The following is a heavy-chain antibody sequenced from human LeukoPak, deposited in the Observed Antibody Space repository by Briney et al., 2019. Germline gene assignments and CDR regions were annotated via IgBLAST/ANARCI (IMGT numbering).Heavy chain of an antibody. J-gene: IGHJ4*02. CDR2: IYHSGST. CDR3: ARGDVRRGYSYGRFDY. D-gene: IGHD5-18*01. Sequence: SGTLSLTCAVSGGSISSSNWWSWVRQPPGKGLEWIGGIYHSGSTNYNPSLKSRVTISVDKSKNQFSLKLSSVTAADTAVYYCARGDVRRGYSYGRFDYWGQGTLVTVSS. CDR1: GGSISSSNW. V-gene: IGHV4-4*02.